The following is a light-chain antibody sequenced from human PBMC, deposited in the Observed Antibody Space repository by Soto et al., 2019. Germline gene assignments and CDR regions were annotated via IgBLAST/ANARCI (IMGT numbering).Light chain of an antibody. V-gene: IGKV3D-15*01. CDR1: QNVKSN. J-gene: IGKJ4*01. CDR3: QHYNNWPLT. CDR2: GAS. Sequence: EIVMTQSPATLSVSPGERATLSCRASQNVKSNLAWYQQRPGQAPSLLIYGASNRASGIPARFSGSGSGTEFTLTISSLQSEDFAVYYCQHYNNWPLTFGGGTQVEIK.